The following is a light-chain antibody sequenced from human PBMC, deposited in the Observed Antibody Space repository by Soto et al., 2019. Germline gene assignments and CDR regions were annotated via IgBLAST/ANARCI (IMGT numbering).Light chain of an antibody. CDR3: QSYDTSLSGYVV. CDR1: NSNIGAGYD. Sequence: QSVLTQPPSVSRAPGQRVIISCTGSNSNIGAGYDVHWYQQLPGTAPKLLIYGNNNRPSGVPDRFSRSKSGTSASLAITGLQAEDEADYYCQSYDTSLSGYVVFGGGTKVTVL. V-gene: IGLV1-40*01. J-gene: IGLJ2*01. CDR2: GNN.